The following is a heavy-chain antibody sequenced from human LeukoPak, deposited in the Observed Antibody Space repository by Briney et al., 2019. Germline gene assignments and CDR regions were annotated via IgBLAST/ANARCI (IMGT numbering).Heavy chain of an antibody. CDR2: ISSNGGST. CDR3: AKNGIYTSGWYGGYFDY. CDR1: GFTFSTYA. D-gene: IGHD6-19*01. Sequence: GGSLRLSCSASGFTFSTYAMYWVRQAPEKGLEYVSAISSNGGSTYYADSVKGRFTISRDNSKNTLYLQMSSLRAEDTAVYYCAKNGIYTSGWYGGYFDYWGQGTLVTVSS. J-gene: IGHJ4*02. V-gene: IGHV3-64D*09.